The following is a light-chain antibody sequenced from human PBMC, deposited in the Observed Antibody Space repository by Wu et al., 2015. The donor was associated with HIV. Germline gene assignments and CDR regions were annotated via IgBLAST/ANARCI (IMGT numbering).Light chain of an antibody. Sequence: EIVLTQSPATLSLSPGERATLSCRASQSVSSYLAWYQQKPSQAPRLLIYDASNRATGIPARFSGSGSGTDFTPTISSLEPEDFAVYYCQQRSNWPRTFGQGTKVEIK. V-gene: IGKV3-11*01. CDR1: QSVSSY. CDR2: DAS. J-gene: IGKJ1*01. CDR3: QQRSNWPRT.